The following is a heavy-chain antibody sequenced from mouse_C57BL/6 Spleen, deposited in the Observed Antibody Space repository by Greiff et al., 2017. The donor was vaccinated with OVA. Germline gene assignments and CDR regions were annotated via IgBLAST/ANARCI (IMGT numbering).Heavy chain of an antibody. CDR2: IYPRSGNT. V-gene: IGHV1-81*01. CDR3: ARFGYLKYFDY. Sequence: QVQLQQSGAELARPGASVKLSCTASGYTFTSYGISWVKQRTGQGLEWIGEIYPRSGNTYYNEKFKGKATLTTDKSSSKAYMELRSLTSEDAAVYFCARFGYLKYFDYWGQGTTRTVSS. D-gene: IGHD2-3*01. J-gene: IGHJ2*01. CDR1: GYTFTSYG.